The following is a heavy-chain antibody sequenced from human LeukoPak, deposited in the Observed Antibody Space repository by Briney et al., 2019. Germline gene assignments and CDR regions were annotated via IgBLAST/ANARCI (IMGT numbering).Heavy chain of an antibody. J-gene: IGHJ4*02. D-gene: IGHD3-22*01. Sequence: SETLSLTCTVSGGSISSYYWSWIRQPPGKGLEWIGYIYYSGSTYYNPSLKSRVTISVDTSKNQFSLKLSSVTAADTAVYYCAREGVVARGIDYWGQGTLVTVSS. V-gene: IGHV4-59*12. CDR2: IYYSGST. CDR3: AREGVVARGIDY. CDR1: GGSISSYY.